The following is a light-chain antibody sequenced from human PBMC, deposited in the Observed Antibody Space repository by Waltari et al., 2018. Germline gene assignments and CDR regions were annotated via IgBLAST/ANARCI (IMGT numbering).Light chain of an antibody. CDR3: SSYTTSDVVV. CDR1: NSDVGTYNY. J-gene: IGLJ2*01. V-gene: IGLV2-14*03. Sequence: QSALTQPASVSGSPGQSITISCTGSNSDVGTYNYVSWYQQYPGKAPKLVNHDVSSRPSGTSYRFSGAKSGNTASLTISGLQAEDEAEYYCSSYTTSDVVVVGGGTKVTVL. CDR2: DVS.